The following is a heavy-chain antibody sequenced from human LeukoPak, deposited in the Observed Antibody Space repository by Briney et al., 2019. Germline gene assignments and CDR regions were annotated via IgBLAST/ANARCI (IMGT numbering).Heavy chain of an antibody. CDR2: IYYSGST. Sequence: PSETLSLTCTVSGGSISSSSYYWGWIRQPPGKGLEWIGSIYYSGSTYYNPSLKSRVTISVDTSKNQFSLKLSSVTAADTAVYYCARRVALIAGLRFLEWSTMGDYFDYWGQGTLVTVSS. CDR1: GGSISSSSYY. D-gene: IGHD3-3*01. CDR3: ARRVALIAGLRFLEWSTMGDYFDY. J-gene: IGHJ4*02. V-gene: IGHV4-39*01.